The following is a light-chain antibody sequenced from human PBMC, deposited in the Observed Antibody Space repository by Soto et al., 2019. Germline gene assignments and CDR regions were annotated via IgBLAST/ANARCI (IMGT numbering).Light chain of an antibody. Sequence: EIVMTQSPATLSVSPGERATLSCRASQSVSSNLAWYQQKPRQAPRLLIYGASTRATGIPARFSGSGSGTEFTLTISGLQSEDFAVYCCQQYNNWLTVGGGTKVEIK. CDR1: QSVSSN. V-gene: IGKV3-15*01. J-gene: IGKJ4*01. CDR3: QQYNNWLT. CDR2: GAS.